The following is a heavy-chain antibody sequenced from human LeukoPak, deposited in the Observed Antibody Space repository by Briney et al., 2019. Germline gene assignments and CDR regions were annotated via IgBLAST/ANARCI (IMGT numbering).Heavy chain of an antibody. D-gene: IGHD6-19*01. CDR1: GGSNSSSNW. J-gene: IGHJ5*02. V-gene: IGHV4-4*02. CDR2: IYHSGST. CDR3: ARSLAVAANWFDP. Sequence: PSETLSLTCAVSGGSNSSSNWWSWVRQPPGKGLEWIGEIYHSGSTNYNPSLKSRVTISVDKSKNQFSLKLSSVTAADTAVYYCARSLAVAANWFDPWGQGTLVTVSS.